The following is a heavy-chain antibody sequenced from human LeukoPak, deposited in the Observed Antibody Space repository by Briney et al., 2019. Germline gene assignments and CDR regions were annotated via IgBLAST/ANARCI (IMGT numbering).Heavy chain of an antibody. CDR3: ARDRGVDGHLDY. Sequence: GGSLRLSCAASGFTFSSYAMSWVRQAPGKGLEWVSAISGSGGSTYYADSVKGRFTISRDNSKNTLYLQMSSLRDEDTAVYYCARDRGVDGHLDYWGQGTLVTLSA. J-gene: IGHJ4*02. D-gene: IGHD3-10*01. CDR2: ISGSGGST. CDR1: GFTFSSYA. V-gene: IGHV3-23*01.